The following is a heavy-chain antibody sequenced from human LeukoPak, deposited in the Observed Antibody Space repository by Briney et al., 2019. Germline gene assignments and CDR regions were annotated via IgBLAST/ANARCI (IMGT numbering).Heavy chain of an antibody. CDR3: ARIGYDNSPPDH. J-gene: IGHJ4*02. V-gene: IGHV3-33*01. CDR1: GFVFSNYG. CDR2: IWYDGSKK. D-gene: IGHD3-22*01. Sequence: GGSLRLSCAASGFVFSNYGMYWVRQAPGKGLEWVAVIWYDGSKKYYVDSVKGRFTISRDNSENTLYLQMNSLRGEDTAVYYCARIGYDNSPPDHWGQGILVTVSS.